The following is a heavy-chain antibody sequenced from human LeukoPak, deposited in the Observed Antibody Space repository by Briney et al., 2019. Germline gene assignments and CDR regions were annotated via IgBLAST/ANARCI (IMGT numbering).Heavy chain of an antibody. CDR3: ARDGLPTYYYGSGSYYRFGY. V-gene: IGHV1-46*01. D-gene: IGHD3-10*01. CDR2: INPSGGST. CDR1: GYTFTGYY. Sequence: ASVKVSCKASGYTFTGYYMHWVRQAPGQGLEWMGIINPSGGSTSYAQKFQGRVTMTRDTSTSTVYMELSSLRSEDTAVYYCARDGLPTYYYGSGSYYRFGYWGQGTLVTVSS. J-gene: IGHJ4*02.